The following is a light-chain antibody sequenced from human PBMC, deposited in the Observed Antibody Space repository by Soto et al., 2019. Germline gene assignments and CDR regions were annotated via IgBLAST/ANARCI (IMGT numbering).Light chain of an antibody. V-gene: IGLV2-8*01. CDR3: SSYAGNFHLV. CDR1: SSDVGGYNY. CDR2: EVT. J-gene: IGLJ3*02. Sequence: QSVLTQPPSASGSPGQSVTISCTGTSSDVGGYNYVSWYQQHPGKAPKLIICEVTKRPSGVPDRFSGSKSGNTASLTVTGLQAEDEAHYYCSSYAGNFHLVFGGGTKLTVL.